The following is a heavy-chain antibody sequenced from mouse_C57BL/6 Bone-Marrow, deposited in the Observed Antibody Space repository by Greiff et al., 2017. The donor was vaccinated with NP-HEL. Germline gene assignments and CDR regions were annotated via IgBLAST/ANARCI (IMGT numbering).Heavy chain of an antibody. CDR3: ARGTIPTTWFAY. Sequence: QVQLKESGPELVKPGASVKISCKASGYSFTSYYIHWVKQRPGQGLEWIGWIYPGSGNTKYNEKFKGKATLTADTSSSTAYMQLSSLTSEDSAVYYCARGTIPTTWFAYWGQGTLVTVSA. CDR1: GYSFTSYY. CDR2: IYPGSGNT. V-gene: IGHV1-66*01. D-gene: IGHD1-1*01. J-gene: IGHJ3*01.